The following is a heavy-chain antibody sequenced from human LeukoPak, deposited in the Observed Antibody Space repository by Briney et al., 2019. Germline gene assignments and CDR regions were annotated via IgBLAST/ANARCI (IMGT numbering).Heavy chain of an antibody. CDR1: GFTFSSSG. Sequence: GGSLRLSCAASGFTFSSSGMHWVRQAPGKGLEWVSSISSSSYIYYADSVKGRFTISRDNAKNSLYLQMNSLRAEDTAVYYYARGAYCGGDCPYYYYMDVWGKGTTVTVSS. CDR2: ISSSSYI. V-gene: IGHV3-21*01. J-gene: IGHJ6*03. CDR3: ARGAYCGGDCPYYYYMDV. D-gene: IGHD2-21*01.